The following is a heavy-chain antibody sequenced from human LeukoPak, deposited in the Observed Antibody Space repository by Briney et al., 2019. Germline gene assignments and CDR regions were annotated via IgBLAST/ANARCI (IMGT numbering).Heavy chain of an antibody. CDR2: IYHTGST. CDR3: ARLQYCSGTSCYWFDP. J-gene: IGHJ5*02. Sequence: SETLSLTCDVSGGSISSGLYSWSWIRQPLGKGLEWIGYIYHTGSTYYDPSLKSRVTISVDTSKNQFSLRLSSVTAADTAVYYCARLQYCSGTSCYWFDPWGQGTLVTVSS. V-gene: IGHV4-30-2*01. D-gene: IGHD2-2*01. CDR1: GGSISSGLYS.